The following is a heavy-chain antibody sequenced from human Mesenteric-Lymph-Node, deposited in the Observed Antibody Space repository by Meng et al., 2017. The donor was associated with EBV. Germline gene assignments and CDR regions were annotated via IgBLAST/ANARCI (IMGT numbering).Heavy chain of an antibody. D-gene: IGHD3-22*01. CDR1: GYTFTNYA. Sequence: QVQLVQSGAEVKKPGASVKVSCKASGYTFTNYAMHWVRQAPGQRIEWMAWMNAGKGNIKYSQKFQDRVTITRDTSASTAYMELSSLRSEDTAVYYCARDYYDSRGYSYYFDYWGQGTLVIVSS. CDR2: MNAGKGNI. CDR3: ARDYYDSRGYSYYFDY. J-gene: IGHJ4*02. V-gene: IGHV1-3*01.